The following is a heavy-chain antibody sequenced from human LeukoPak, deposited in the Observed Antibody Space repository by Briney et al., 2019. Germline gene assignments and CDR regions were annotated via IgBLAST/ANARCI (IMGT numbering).Heavy chain of an antibody. CDR3: ARHVERPLAHFDP. Sequence: GESLEISCKGSGYTFTTHWIGRVRQMPGKGLEWMGTIYPGDSDVRYSPSFQGGVTISADKSISTAYLQWSSLKASDTAMYYCARHVERPLAHFDPWGQGTLVTVSS. V-gene: IGHV5-51*01. J-gene: IGHJ5*02. CDR2: IYPGDSDV. D-gene: IGHD1-1*01. CDR1: GYTFTTHW.